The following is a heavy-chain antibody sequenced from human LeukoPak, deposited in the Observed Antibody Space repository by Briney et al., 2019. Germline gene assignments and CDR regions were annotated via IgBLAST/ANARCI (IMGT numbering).Heavy chain of an antibody. Sequence: GGPLSLSWAAAGFTFSNYTMGWVRQAQGKGLEWVSSITGSGGSTYYAASVKGRFTISRDNSKNTLYLQMSSLRAEDTAVYYCAKEKGDFWSGHHYWGQGTLVTVSS. CDR3: AKEKGDFWSGHHY. D-gene: IGHD3-3*01. V-gene: IGHV3-23*01. CDR2: ITGSGGST. CDR1: GFTFSNYT. J-gene: IGHJ4*02.